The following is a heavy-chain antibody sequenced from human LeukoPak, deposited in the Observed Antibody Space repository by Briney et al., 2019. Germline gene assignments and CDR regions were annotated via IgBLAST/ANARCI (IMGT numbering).Heavy chain of an antibody. CDR1: GFSFSSYA. J-gene: IGHJ4*02. V-gene: IGHV3-23*01. Sequence: GGSLRLSCAASGFSFSSYAMSWVRQAPGKGLEWVSAISGSGGSTYYADSVKGRFTISRDNSKNTLYLQMNSLRAEDTAVYYCAKSRWDTAMASLDYWGQGTLVTVSS. D-gene: IGHD5-18*01. CDR2: ISGSGGST. CDR3: AKSRWDTAMASLDY.